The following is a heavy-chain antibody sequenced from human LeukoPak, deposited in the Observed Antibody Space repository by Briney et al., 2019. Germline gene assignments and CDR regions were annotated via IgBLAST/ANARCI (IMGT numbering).Heavy chain of an antibody. D-gene: IGHD1-1*01. CDR3: AEGTTG. V-gene: IGHV3-7*01. CDR1: GFTFSNYT. CDR2: INQDGSGK. J-gene: IGHJ1*01. Sequence: GGSLRLSCAASGFTFSNYTMSWVRQAPGKGLEWVANINQDGSGKYYVDSVKGRFTISRDNAKNSLYLQMNSLRSEDTAIYYCAEGTTGWGQGTLVTVSS.